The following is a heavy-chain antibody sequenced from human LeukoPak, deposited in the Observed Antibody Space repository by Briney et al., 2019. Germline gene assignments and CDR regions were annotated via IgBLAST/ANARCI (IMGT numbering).Heavy chain of an antibody. V-gene: IGHV3-21*01. CDR1: GFTFSSYN. Sequence: GGSLRLSCAASGFTFSSYNMNWVRQAPGKGLEWVSSISSSSSYKYYADSVKGRFTISRDNAKNSLYLQMNSLRAEDTAVYYCARVHPRTMDVWGKGTTVTVSS. CDR2: ISSSSSYK. J-gene: IGHJ6*03. CDR3: ARVHPRTMDV.